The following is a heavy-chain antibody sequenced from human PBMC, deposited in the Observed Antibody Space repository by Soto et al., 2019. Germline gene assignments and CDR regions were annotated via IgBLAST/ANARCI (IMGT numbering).Heavy chain of an antibody. CDR3: ARDSRATGAGAFDI. CDR1: GFPFISYA. D-gene: IGHD1-26*01. V-gene: IGHV3-30-3*01. CDR2: ISYDGSNI. Sequence: GGSLRLSCAASGFPFISYAMHWVRQAPGKGLEWVAVISYDGSNIYYADSVKGRFTISRDNSKNTLYLQMNSLRAEDTAAHYCARDSRATGAGAFDIWGLGTMVTVSS. J-gene: IGHJ3*02.